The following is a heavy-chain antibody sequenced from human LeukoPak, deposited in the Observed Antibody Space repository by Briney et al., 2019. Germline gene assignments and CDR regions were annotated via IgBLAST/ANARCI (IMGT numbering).Heavy chain of an antibody. Sequence: ASVKASCKASGYTFTGYYMHWVRQAPGQGPEWMGWINPNSGGTNYAQKFQGRVTMTRDTSISTAYMELSRLRSDDTAVYYCARLVGATDYYYYGMDVWGQGTTVTVSS. D-gene: IGHD1-26*01. J-gene: IGHJ6*02. CDR3: ARLVGATDYYYYGMDV. CDR2: INPNSGGT. CDR1: GYTFTGYY. V-gene: IGHV1-2*02.